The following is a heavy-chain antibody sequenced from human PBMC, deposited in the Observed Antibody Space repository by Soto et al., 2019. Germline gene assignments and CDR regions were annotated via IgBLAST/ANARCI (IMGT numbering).Heavy chain of an antibody. Sequence: EVQLLESGGGLVQPGGSLRLSCAASGFTFSSYAMSWVRQAPGKGLEWVSAISGSGGSTYYADSVKGRFTISRDNSKNTLYLQMNSLRAEDTAVYYCAKDDRTQSRSPSPPCSGGSCYLFSVGFFDYWGQGTLVTVSS. J-gene: IGHJ4*02. V-gene: IGHV3-23*01. D-gene: IGHD2-15*01. CDR2: ISGSGGST. CDR3: AKDDRTQSRSPSPPCSGGSCYLFSVGFFDY. CDR1: GFTFSSYA.